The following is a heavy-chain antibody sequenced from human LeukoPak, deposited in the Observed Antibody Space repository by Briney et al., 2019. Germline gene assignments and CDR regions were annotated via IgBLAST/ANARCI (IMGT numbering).Heavy chain of an antibody. CDR2: ISYDGSNK. D-gene: IGHD4-17*01. CDR1: GFTFSSYA. J-gene: IGHJ4*02. V-gene: IGHV3-30-3*01. CDR3: ASVRHYGDSADY. Sequence: GGSLRLSCAASGFTFSSYAMHWVRQAPGKGLDWVAVISYDGSNKYYADSVKGRFTISRDNAKNSLYLQMNSLRAEDTAVYYCASVRHYGDSADYWGQGTLVTVSS.